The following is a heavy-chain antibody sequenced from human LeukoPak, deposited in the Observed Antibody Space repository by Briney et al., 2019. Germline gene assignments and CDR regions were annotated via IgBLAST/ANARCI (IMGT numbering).Heavy chain of an antibody. Sequence: KPSETLSLTCAVYGGSFSGYYWSWIRQPPGKGLEWIGEINHSGSTNYNPSLKSRVTISVDTSKNQFSLKLSSVTAADTAVYYCARGGGARLHYFDYWGQGTLVTVSS. J-gene: IGHJ4*02. CDR2: INHSGST. V-gene: IGHV4-34*01. CDR1: GGSFSGYY. CDR3: ARGGGARLHYFDY. D-gene: IGHD3-16*01.